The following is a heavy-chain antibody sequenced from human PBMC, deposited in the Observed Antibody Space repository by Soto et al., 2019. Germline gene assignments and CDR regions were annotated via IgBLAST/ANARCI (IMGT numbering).Heavy chain of an antibody. CDR3: ARDSGSYFAATSMDV. D-gene: IGHD1-26*01. Sequence: GGSLRLSCAASGFTFSSYGMHWVRQAPGKGLEWVAVIWYDGSNKYYADSVKGRFTISRDNSKNTLYLQMNSLRAEDTAVYYCARDSGSYFAATSMDVWGQGTTVTVS. CDR2: IWYDGSNK. CDR1: GFTFSSYG. J-gene: IGHJ6*02. V-gene: IGHV3-33*01.